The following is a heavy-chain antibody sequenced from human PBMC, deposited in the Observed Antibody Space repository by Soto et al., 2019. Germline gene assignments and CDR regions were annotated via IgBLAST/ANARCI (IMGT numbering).Heavy chain of an antibody. CDR2: IYSGGST. Sequence: GGSLRLSCAASGFTVSSNYMSWVRQAPGKGLEWVSVIYSGGSTYYADSVKGRFTISRHNSKNTLYLQMNSLRAEDTAVYYCAREVYGSGSYYKYYYYGMDVWGQGTTVTVSS. CDR1: GFTVSSNY. D-gene: IGHD3-10*01. CDR3: AREVYGSGSYYKYYYYGMDV. V-gene: IGHV3-53*04. J-gene: IGHJ6*02.